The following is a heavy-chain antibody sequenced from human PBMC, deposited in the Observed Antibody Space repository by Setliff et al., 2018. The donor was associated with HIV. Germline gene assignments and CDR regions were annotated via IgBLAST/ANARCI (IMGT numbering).Heavy chain of an antibody. CDR1: GGSISGYF. CDR3: AREPKGGDDRALDY. J-gene: IGHJ4*02. Sequence: LSLTCTVSGGSISGYFWSWIRQPAGKGLEWIGRTFTSGITNYSPSLKSRVTMSVDASKNQFSLNLTSVSAADTAVYYCAREPKGGDDRALDYWGQGTLVTVSS. D-gene: IGHD3-16*01. V-gene: IGHV4-4*07. CDR2: TFTSGIT.